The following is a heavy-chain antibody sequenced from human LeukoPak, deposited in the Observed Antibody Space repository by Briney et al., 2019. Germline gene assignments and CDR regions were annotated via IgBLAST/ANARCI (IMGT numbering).Heavy chain of an antibody. CDR1: GFTFSSYG. J-gene: IGHJ4*02. V-gene: IGHV3-30*02. D-gene: IGHD3-9*01. CDR2: IRYDGSNK. CDR3: ARSQYTYYDILTGYYDFDY. Sequence: PGGSLRLSCAASGFTFSSYGMHWVRQAPGKGLEWVAFIRYDGSNKYYADSVKGRFTISRDNSKNTLYLQMNSLRAEDTAVYYCARSQYTYYDILTGYYDFDYWGQGTLVTVSS.